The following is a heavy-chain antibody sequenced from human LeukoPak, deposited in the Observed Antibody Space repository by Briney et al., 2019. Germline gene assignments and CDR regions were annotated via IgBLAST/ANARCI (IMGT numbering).Heavy chain of an antibody. CDR2: ISGGSGSR. D-gene: IGHD3-3*01. Sequence: PGGSLRLSCEASGFSFSDYAMTWVRRAPGKGLEWISGISGGSGSRNYGDSVKGRFTISRDNSKNTLFLQLSGLRAEDTAVYYCAKGQEFLEWIYDYWGQGTLATVSS. CDR3: AKGQEFLEWIYDY. CDR1: GFSFSDYA. V-gene: IGHV3-23*01. J-gene: IGHJ4*02.